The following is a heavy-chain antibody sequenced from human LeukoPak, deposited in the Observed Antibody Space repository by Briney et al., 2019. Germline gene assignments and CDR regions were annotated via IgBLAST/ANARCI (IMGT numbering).Heavy chain of an antibody. CDR2: IYHSGST. D-gene: IGHD6-13*01. CDR3: AREIPIAAADSPAFDI. CDR1: GGSISSSNW. V-gene: IGHV4-4*02. J-gene: IGHJ3*02. Sequence: PLGTLSLTCAVSGGSISSSNWWSWVRQPPGKGLEWIGEIYHSGSTNYNPSLKSRVTISVDKSKNQFSLKLSSVTAADTAVYYCAREIPIAAADSPAFDIWGQGTMVTVSS.